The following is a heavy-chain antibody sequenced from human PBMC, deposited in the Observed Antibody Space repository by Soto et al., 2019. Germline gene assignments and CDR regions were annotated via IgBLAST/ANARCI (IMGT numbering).Heavy chain of an antibody. J-gene: IGHJ4*02. D-gene: IGHD3-22*01. V-gene: IGHV3-21*01. CDR2: ISSSSSYI. Sequence: EVQLVESGGGLVKPGGSLRLSCAASGFTFSSYSMNWVRQAPGKGLEWVSSISSSSSYIYYADSVKGRFTISRDNAKNSLYLQMNSLRDEDTAVYYCARVGDSSGFLDDWGQGTLVTVSS. CDR3: ARVGDSSGFLDD. CDR1: GFTFSSYS.